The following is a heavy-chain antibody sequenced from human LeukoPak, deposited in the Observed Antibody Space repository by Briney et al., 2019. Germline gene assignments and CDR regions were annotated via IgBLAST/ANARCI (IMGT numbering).Heavy chain of an antibody. D-gene: IGHD6-6*01. CDR3: ARGASSSSAIGYYYHYMDV. V-gene: IGHV4-61*02. Sequence: SETLSLTCTVSSGSISSGSYYWSWIRQPAGKGLEWIGRMYTSGSTNYNPSLKSRVTISVDTSKNQFSLKLSSVTAADTAVYYCARGASSSSAIGYYYHYMDVWGKGTTVTVSS. J-gene: IGHJ6*03. CDR1: SGSISSGSYY. CDR2: MYTSGST.